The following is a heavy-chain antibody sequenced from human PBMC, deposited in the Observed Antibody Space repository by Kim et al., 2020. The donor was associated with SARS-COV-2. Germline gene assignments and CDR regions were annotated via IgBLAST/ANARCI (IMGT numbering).Heavy chain of an antibody. D-gene: IGHD5-12*01. J-gene: IGHJ5*02. CDR3: ARGAKWFDP. CDR2: GRT. V-gene: IGHV4-59*09. Sequence: GRTNNTPSLKSRVTISVDTSKSQFSLKLSSVTAADTAVYYCARGAKWFDPWGQGTLVTVSS.